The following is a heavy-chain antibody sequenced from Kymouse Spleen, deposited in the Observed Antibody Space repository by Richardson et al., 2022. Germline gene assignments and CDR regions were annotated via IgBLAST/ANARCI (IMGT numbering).Heavy chain of an antibody. V-gene: IGHV3-21*03. J-gene: IGHJ5*02. CDR1: GFTFSSYS. D-gene: IGHD3-10*01. CDR2: ISSSSSYI. Sequence: EVQLVESGGGLVKPGGSLRLSCAASGFTFSSYSMNWVRQAPGKGLEWVSSISSSSSYIYYADSVKGRFTISRDNAKNSLYLQMNSLRAEDTAVYYCARVYGSGSARFDPWGQGTLVTVSS. CDR3: ARVYGSGSARFDP.